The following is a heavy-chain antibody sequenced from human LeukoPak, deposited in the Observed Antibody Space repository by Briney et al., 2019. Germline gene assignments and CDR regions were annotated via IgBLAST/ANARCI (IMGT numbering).Heavy chain of an antibody. CDR2: IYSGGST. Sequence: GGSLRLSCAASGFTVSSNYMSWVRQAPGKGLEWVSVIYSGGSTYYADSVKGRFTISRDNSKNTLYLQMNSLRAEDTAVYYCARADSSGYYLNSDAFDIWGQGTMVTVSS. V-gene: IGHV3-53*01. CDR1: GFTVSSNY. CDR3: ARADSSGYYLNSDAFDI. J-gene: IGHJ3*02. D-gene: IGHD3-22*01.